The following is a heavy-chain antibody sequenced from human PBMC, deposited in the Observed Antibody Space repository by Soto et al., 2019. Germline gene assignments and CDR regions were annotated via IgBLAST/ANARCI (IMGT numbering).Heavy chain of an antibody. V-gene: IGHV1-69*13. Sequence: GASVKVSCKASGGTLSSYVISWVRQAPGQGLEWMGGIIPIFGTTTYGEKFQGRVTITADESTSTTCMELSSLKSEDTAVYYCARDPRQDCSGETCYYSWGQGTLVT. J-gene: IGHJ4*02. CDR1: GGTLSSYV. D-gene: IGHD2-15*01. CDR2: IIPIFGTT. CDR3: ARDPRQDCSGETCYYS.